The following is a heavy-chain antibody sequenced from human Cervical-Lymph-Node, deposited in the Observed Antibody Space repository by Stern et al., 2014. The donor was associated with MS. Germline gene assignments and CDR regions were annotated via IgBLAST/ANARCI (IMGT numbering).Heavy chain of an antibody. CDR2: FIPLFGTA. J-gene: IGHJ5*02. D-gene: IGHD2-8*01. Sequence: QMQLVQSGAEVKKPGSSVKVSCKASGDNFNNYAINWVRQAPGQGLEWMGVFIPLFGTAKYAQRFRGIVTVSADESTSTAYMGLTGLRSDDTAVYYCARDPQPTPTVGVVFVLNNGFDPWGQGTLVTVSS. CDR1: GDNFNNYA. CDR3: ARDPQPTPTVGVVFVLNNGFDP. V-gene: IGHV1-69*01.